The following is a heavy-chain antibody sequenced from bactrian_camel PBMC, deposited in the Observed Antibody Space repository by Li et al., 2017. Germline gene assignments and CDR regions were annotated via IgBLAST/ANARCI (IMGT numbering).Heavy chain of an antibody. V-gene: IGHV3S54*01. Sequence: LVESGGGSVQAGGSLRLSCAASGDTYNSESMGWYRQAPRKEREGVALIGTYDGYTIYADSVKGRFTISRDNAKNTLYLQMNSLKTGDTAVYYCAADLTPSWGIRLSHWGQGPRSPSP. D-gene: IGHD5*01. CDR2: IGTYDGYT. CDR3: AADLTPSWGIRLSH. J-gene: IGHJ4*01. CDR1: GDTYNSES.